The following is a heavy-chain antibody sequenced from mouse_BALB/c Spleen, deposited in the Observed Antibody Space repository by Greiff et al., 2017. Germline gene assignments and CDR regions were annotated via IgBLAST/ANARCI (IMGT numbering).Heavy chain of an antibody. D-gene: IGHD2-2*01. CDR3: ARRYGYDGRYYAMDY. J-gene: IGHJ4*01. Sequence: EVKLMESGGGLVKPGGSLKLSCAASGFTFSSYAMSWVRQTPEKRLEWVATISSGGSYTYYPDSVKGRFTISRDNAKNTLYLQMSSLKSEDTALYYCARRYGYDGRYYAMDYWGQGTSVTVSS. V-gene: IGHV5-6-4*01. CDR1: GFTFSSYA. CDR2: ISSGGSYT.